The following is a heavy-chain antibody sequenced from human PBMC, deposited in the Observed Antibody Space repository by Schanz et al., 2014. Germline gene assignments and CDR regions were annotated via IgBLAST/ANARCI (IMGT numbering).Heavy chain of an antibody. CDR1: GFKFTDYA. D-gene: IGHD3-10*01. CDR3: AKGKSEVRGIILDY. V-gene: IGHV3-23*01. J-gene: IGHJ4*02. Sequence: EMQLLESGGGLTQPGGSLRLSCAASGFKFTDYAMTWVRQAPGKGLEWVATISGSSENTYYADSVKGRVTISRDNSRNTLFLQMRNLRADDTALYYCAKGKSEVRGIILDYWGQGTMVVVSS. CDR2: ISGSSENT.